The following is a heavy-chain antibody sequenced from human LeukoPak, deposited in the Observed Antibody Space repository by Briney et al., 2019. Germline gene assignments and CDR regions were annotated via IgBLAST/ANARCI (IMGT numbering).Heavy chain of an antibody. V-gene: IGHV4-61*05. CDR3: ARHRAQMTTVPYWYFDL. J-gene: IGHJ2*01. D-gene: IGHD4-17*01. Sequence: SETLSLTCTVSGGSISSSSYYWSWIRQPPGKGLEWIGYIYYSGSTNYNPSLKSRVTISVDTSKNQFSLKLSSVTAADTAVYYCARHRAQMTTVPYWYFDLWGRGTLVTVSS. CDR1: GGSISSSSYY. CDR2: IYYSGST.